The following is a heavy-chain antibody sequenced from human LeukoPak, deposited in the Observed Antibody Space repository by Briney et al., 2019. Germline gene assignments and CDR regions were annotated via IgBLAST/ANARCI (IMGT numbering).Heavy chain of an antibody. CDR3: TTDLTWLFNFAY. J-gene: IGHJ4*02. CDR2: IKGASDGGTT. Sequence: GGSRRLSCAASGFTFSNAWMSWVRQAPGKGLEWVGRIKGASDGGTTDLAAPVKGRFTMSRDDSKNTVYLQMDRLQTEDTAVYYCTTDLTWLFNFAYWGQGTLVTVSS. D-gene: IGHD3-9*01. V-gene: IGHV3-15*01. CDR1: GFTFSNAW.